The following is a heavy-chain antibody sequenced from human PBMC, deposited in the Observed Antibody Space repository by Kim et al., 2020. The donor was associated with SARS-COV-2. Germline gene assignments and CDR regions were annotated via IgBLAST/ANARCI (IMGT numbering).Heavy chain of an antibody. CDR2: IDPSDSYT. CDR1: GYSFTSYW. D-gene: IGHD3-22*01. V-gene: IGHV5-10-1*01. Sequence: GESLKISCKGSGYSFTSYWISWVRQMPGKGLEWMGRIDPSDSYTNYSPSFQGHVTISADKSISTAYLQWSSLKASDTAMYYCARQGYYYDSSGPIHGMDVWGQGTTVTVSS. CDR3: ARQGYYYDSSGPIHGMDV. J-gene: IGHJ6*02.